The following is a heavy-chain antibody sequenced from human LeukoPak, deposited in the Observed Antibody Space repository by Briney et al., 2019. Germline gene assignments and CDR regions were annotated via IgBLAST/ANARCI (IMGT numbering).Heavy chain of an antibody. CDR3: ARLLLLYYYMDV. Sequence: PSETLSLTCTVSGGSISSSSYYWGWIRQPPGKGLEWIGSIYYSGRTYYHPSLKSRVIIPVDTSKNQCSLKLSSVTAADTAVYYWARLLLLYYYMDVWGKGTTVTASS. V-gene: IGHV4-39*01. CDR1: GGSISSSSYY. J-gene: IGHJ6*03. CDR2: IYYSGRT. D-gene: IGHD3-10*01.